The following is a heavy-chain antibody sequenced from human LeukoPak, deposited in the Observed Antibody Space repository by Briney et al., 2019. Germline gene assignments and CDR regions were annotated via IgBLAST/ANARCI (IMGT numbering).Heavy chain of an antibody. D-gene: IGHD2-15*01. CDR1: GGSIGGSY. V-gene: IGHV4-59*01. CDR3: ARRHCSGGSCYVDN. J-gene: IGHJ4*02. CDR2: IYYSGST. Sequence: SSETLSLTCSVSGGSIGGSYWTWIRQPPGKGLEWIGYIYYSGSTNCNPSLKSRVTISVDTSKNQFSLKLSSVTAADTAVYYCARRHCSGGSCYVDNWGQGTLVTVSS.